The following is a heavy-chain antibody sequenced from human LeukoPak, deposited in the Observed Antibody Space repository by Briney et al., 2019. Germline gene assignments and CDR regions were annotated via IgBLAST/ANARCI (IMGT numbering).Heavy chain of an antibody. Sequence: GGSLRLSCVASGFTFSSYWMHWVRQVPGKGLVWVSRINSDGSDTTYADSVKGRFTISRGNAKNTLYLQINSLRAEYTAVYYCARDFRRYFDYWGQGTLVTVSS. J-gene: IGHJ4*02. CDR1: GFTFSSYW. V-gene: IGHV3-74*01. CDR2: INSDGSDT. CDR3: ARDFRRYFDY.